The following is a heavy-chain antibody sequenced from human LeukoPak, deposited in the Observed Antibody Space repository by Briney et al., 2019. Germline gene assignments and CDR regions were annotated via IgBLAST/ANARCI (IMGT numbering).Heavy chain of an antibody. CDR2: IYYSGST. CDR1: GGSFSGYY. Sequence: PSETLSLTCAVYGGSFSGYYWGWIRQPPGKGLEWIGSIYYSGSTYYNPSLKSRVTISVDTSKNQFTLKLSSVTAADTAVYYCARHVYHYDSAPFSFDYWGQGTLVIVSS. J-gene: IGHJ4*02. V-gene: IGHV4-39*01. D-gene: IGHD3-10*01. CDR3: ARHVYHYDSAPFSFDY.